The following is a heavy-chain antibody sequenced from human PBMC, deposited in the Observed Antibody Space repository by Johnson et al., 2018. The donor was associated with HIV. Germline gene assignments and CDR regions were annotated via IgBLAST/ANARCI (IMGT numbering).Heavy chain of an antibody. CDR1: GFTFSSYW. Sequence: VQLVESGGGLVQPGGSLRLSCAASGFTFSSYWMSWVRQAPGKGLEWVSYISGSGIDIYYADSVKGRFTISRDNTKNSLYLQMNSLRAEDTAVYYCARGGYNWNDFLNDAFDMWGQGTVVTVSS. V-gene: IGHV3-48*04. D-gene: IGHD1-1*01. CDR2: ISGSGIDI. CDR3: ARGGYNWNDFLNDAFDM. J-gene: IGHJ3*02.